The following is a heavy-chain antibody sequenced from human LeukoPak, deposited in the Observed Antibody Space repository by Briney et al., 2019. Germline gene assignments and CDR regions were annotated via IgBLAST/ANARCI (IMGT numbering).Heavy chain of an antibody. CDR2: IYPGDSDT. D-gene: IGHD6-13*01. Sequence: GESLQISCKGSGYSFTSYWIGWVRQMPGKGLEWTGIIYPGDSDTRYSPSFQGQVTISADKSFSTAYLQWSSLEASDTAMYYCARRVAAGNFDYWGQGTLVTVSS. CDR1: GYSFTSYW. V-gene: IGHV5-51*01. J-gene: IGHJ4*02. CDR3: ARRVAAGNFDY.